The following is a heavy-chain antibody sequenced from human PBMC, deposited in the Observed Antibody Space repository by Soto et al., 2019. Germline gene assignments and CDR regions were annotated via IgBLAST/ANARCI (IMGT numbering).Heavy chain of an antibody. CDR3: ARGDSTDCSNGVCSFFYNHDMDV. Sequence: ASVKVSCKASGYSFTDYHIHWVRQAPGQGLEWLGRINPKSGGTSTAQKFQGWVTMTTDTSISTSSMELTRLTSDDTAIYYCARGDSTDCSNGVCSFFYNHDMDVWGQGTTVTVSS. V-gene: IGHV1-2*04. CDR2: INPKSGGT. CDR1: GYSFTDYH. J-gene: IGHJ6*02. D-gene: IGHD2-8*01.